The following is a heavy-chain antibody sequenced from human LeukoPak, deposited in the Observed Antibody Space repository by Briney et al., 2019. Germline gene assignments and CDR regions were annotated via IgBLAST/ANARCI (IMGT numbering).Heavy chain of an antibody. CDR1: GGSISSSSYY. J-gene: IGHJ4*02. Sequence: PSETLSLTYTVSGGSISSSSYYWGWIRQPPGKGLEWIGSIYYSGSTYYNPSLKSRVTISVDTSKNQFSLKLSSVTAADTAVYYCARDLGDYYDSSAASFDYWGQGTLVTVSS. V-gene: IGHV4-39*07. CDR2: IYYSGST. CDR3: ARDLGDYYDSSAASFDY. D-gene: IGHD3-22*01.